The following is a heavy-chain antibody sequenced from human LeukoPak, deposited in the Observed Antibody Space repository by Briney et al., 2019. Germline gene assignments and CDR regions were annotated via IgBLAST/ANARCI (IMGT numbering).Heavy chain of an antibody. CDR1: GFTFSSYG. Sequence: GGSLRLSCAASGFTFSSYGMHWVRQAPGKGLEWVAVISYDGSNKYYADSVKGRFTISRDNSKNTLYLQMNSLRAEDTAVYYCANEGAKYSSSWYYFDYWGQGTLVTVSS. CDR2: ISYDGSNK. D-gene: IGHD6-13*01. J-gene: IGHJ4*02. V-gene: IGHV3-30*18. CDR3: ANEGAKYSSSWYYFDY.